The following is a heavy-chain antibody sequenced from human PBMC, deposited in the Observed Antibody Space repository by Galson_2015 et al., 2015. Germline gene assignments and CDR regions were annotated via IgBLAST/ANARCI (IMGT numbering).Heavy chain of an antibody. CDR1: GDSVSSNSAA. J-gene: IGHJ4*02. CDR2: TYYRSKWYN. Sequence: CAISGDSVSSNSAAWSWIRQSPSRGLEWLGRTYYRSKWYNDYAVSVKSRITINPDTSKNQFSLQLNSVTPEDTAAYYCAREVQRIYYFDYWGQGTLVTVSS. V-gene: IGHV6-1*01. CDR3: AREVQRIYYFDY. D-gene: IGHD6-25*01.